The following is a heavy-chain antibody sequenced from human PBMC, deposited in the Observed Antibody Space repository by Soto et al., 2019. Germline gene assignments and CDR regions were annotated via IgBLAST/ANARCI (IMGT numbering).Heavy chain of an antibody. V-gene: IGHV3-23*01. Sequence: LRLSCAASGFTFSSYAMSWVRQAPGKGLEWVSAISGSGGSTYYADSVKGRFTISRDNSKNTLYLQMNSLRAEDTAVYYCARAVYDSSGYDWFDPWGQGTLVTVSS. CDR2: ISGSGGST. J-gene: IGHJ5*02. CDR3: ARAVYDSSGYDWFDP. D-gene: IGHD3-22*01. CDR1: GFTFSSYA.